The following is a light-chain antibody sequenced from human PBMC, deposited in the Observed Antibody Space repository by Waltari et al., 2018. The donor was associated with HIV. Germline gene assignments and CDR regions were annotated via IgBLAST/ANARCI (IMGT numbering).Light chain of an antibody. CDR3: NSYAGSNNWV. CDR2: EVS. J-gene: IGLJ3*02. V-gene: IGLV2-8*01. Sequence: QSALTQPPSASGSPGQSVTISCTGTSSDVGGSNYVSWYQQHPGKAPKRMIYEVSKRPSGVPDRFSGSKSGNTASLTVSGLQAEDEADYYCNSYAGSNNWVFGGGTKLTVL. CDR1: SSDVGGSNY.